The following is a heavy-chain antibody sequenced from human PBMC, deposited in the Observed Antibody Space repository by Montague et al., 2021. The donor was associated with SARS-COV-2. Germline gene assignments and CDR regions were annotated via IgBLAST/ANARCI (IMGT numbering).Heavy chain of an antibody. V-gene: IGHV4-34*01. CDR3: ARGAIRAPGPPFDS. Sequence: SETLSLTCVVYGGSFSGYYWSWIRQPPGKGLEWIGEIYDNGFTRYTPSLKSRITISVDTSKNHFSLKLSSVTAADTAVYYCARGAIRAPGPPFDSWGQGTLVTVSS. CDR1: GGSFSGYY. D-gene: IGHD2-2*02. J-gene: IGHJ4*02. CDR2: IYDNGFT.